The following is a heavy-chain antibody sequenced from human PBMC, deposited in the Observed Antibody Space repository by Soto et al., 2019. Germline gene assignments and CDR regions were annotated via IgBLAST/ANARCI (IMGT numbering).Heavy chain of an antibody. CDR2: LYGGGNT. CDR1: GFTVSGNF. D-gene: IGHD3-10*01. V-gene: IGHV3-53*02. Sequence: EVQLVETGGGLIQPGGSLRLSCAASGFTVSGNFMNWVRQAPGKGLEWVSILYGGGNTYYADSVKGRFTISGDSSKNTLYLQMHSLRVEDTAVYYCARGGEYFDYWGQGTLVTVSS. J-gene: IGHJ4*02. CDR3: ARGGEYFDY.